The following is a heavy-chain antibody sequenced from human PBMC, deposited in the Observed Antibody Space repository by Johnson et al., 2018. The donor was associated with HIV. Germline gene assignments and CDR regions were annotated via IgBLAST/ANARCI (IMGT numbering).Heavy chain of an antibody. D-gene: IGHD3-22*01. CDR2: IYSGGST. V-gene: IGHV3-53*01. CDR3: AKDLRDSSGYDAFDI. CDR1: GFTVSSYY. J-gene: IGHJ3*02. Sequence: VQLVESGGGLIQPGGSLRLSCAASGFTVSSYYMSWVRQAPGKGLEWVSVIYSGGSTYYADSVKGRFPISRDISKNTLFLQMNSLRAEDTAVYYCAKDLRDSSGYDAFDIWGQGTMVTVSS.